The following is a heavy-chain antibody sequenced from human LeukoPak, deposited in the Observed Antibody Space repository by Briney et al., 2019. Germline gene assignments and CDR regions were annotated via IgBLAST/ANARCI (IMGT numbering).Heavy chain of an antibody. J-gene: IGHJ4*02. V-gene: IGHV1-2*02. CDR1: GYTFTGYY. D-gene: IGHD3-16*01. Sequence: ASVKVSCKASGYTFTGYYMHWVRQAPGQGLEWMGWINPNSGGTNYAQKFQGRVTMTRDTSISTAYMELSRLRSDDTAVYYCARLNGGVSEYYFDYWGQGTLVTVSS. CDR2: INPNSGGT. CDR3: ARLNGGVSEYYFDY.